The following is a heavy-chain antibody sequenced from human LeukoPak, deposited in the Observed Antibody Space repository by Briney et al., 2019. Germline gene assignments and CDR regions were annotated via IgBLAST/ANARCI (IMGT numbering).Heavy chain of an antibody. CDR3: TAWYYYDSSGYYWGGY. J-gene: IGHJ4*02. D-gene: IGHD3-22*01. CDR1: GFTFSNAW. V-gene: IGHV3-15*01. CDR2: IKSKTDGGTT. Sequence: GGSLRLSCAASGFTFSNAWMNWVRQAPGKGLEWVGRIKSKTDGGTTDYAAPVKGRFTISRDDSKNTLYLQMNSLKSEDTAVYYCTAWYYYDSSGYYWGGYWGQGTLVTVSS.